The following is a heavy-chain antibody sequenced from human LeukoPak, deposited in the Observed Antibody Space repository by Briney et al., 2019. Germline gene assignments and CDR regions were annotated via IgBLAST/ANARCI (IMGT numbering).Heavy chain of an antibody. V-gene: IGHV4-4*02. J-gene: IGHJ4*02. Sequence: PSGTLSLTCDVSGGSITQNNYWTWVRQPPGKGLEWIGEVNLQGGTNYNPSLLRRVAISVDTSANHVSLQMNSVTAADTAVYYCAKDYYYDSSGLRGYFDYWGQGTLVTVSS. CDR2: VNLQGGT. D-gene: IGHD3-22*01. CDR1: GGSITQNNY. CDR3: AKDYYYDSSGLRGYFDY.